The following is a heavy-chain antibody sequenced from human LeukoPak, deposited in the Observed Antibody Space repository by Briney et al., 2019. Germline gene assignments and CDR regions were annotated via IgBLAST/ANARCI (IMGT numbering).Heavy chain of an antibody. V-gene: IGHV1-69*13. CDR3: ARPGSDGRSDY. CDR1: VGTFSSYA. J-gene: IGHJ4*02. CDR2: IIPIFGTA. D-gene: IGHD5-24*01. Sequence: SVKVSCKASVGTFSSYAISWVRQAPRQGGEWMEGIIPIFGTANDPQKFQGRVTITADESTITAYMELSSLRSEDTAVYCCARPGSDGRSDYWGQGTLVTVSS.